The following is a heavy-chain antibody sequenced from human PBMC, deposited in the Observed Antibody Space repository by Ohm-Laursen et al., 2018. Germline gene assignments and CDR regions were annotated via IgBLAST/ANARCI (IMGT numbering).Heavy chain of an antibody. CDR3: ASTEPSNYYYDSSGYAFEY. CDR1: GGSISSYY. D-gene: IGHD3-22*01. Sequence: SDTLSLTCTVSGGSISSYYWSWIRQPPGKGLEWIGYIYYSGSTNYNPSLKSRVTISVDTSKNQFSLKLSSVTAADTAVYYCASTEPSNYYYDSSGYAFEYWGQGTLVTVSS. V-gene: IGHV4-59*07. J-gene: IGHJ4*02. CDR2: IYYSGST.